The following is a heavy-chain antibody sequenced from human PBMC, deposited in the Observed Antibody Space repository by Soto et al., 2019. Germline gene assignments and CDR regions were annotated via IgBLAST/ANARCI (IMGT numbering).Heavy chain of an antibody. CDR1: GGSISSSSYY. V-gene: IGHV4-39*01. CDR3: ARVFPTSGYSYGLFDY. D-gene: IGHD5-18*01. J-gene: IGHJ4*02. Sequence: PSETLSLTCTVSGGSISSSSYYWGWIRQPLGKGLEWIGSIYYSGSTYYNPSLKSRVTISVDTSKNQFSLKLSSVTAADTAVYYCARVFPTSGYSYGLFDYWGQGTLVSVSS. CDR2: IYYSGST.